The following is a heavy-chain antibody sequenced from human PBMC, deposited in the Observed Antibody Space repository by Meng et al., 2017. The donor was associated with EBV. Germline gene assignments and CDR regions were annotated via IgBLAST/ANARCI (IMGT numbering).Heavy chain of an antibody. J-gene: IGHJ4*02. CDR1: GGTFISYA. CDR2: IIPIFGTA. CDR3: ARAEIAAAGRLDY. D-gene: IGHD6-13*01. V-gene: IGHV1-69*06. Sequence: SGAQRNKPGSSVKVSCKDTGGTFISYAISWVRQASGHGLECMGGIIPIFGTANYAQKFQGRVTITADKSTRTAYMELSSLRSEDTAVYYCARAEIAAAGRLDYWGQGTLVTVSS.